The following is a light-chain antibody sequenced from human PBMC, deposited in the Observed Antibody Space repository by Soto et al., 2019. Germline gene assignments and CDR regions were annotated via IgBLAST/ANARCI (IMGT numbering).Light chain of an antibody. Sequence: QLVLTQSPSASASLGASVKLTCTLSSGHSNYAIAWHQQQPEKGPRYLMKLNSDGSHSRGDGIPDRFSGSSSGTERYLTISSLQSEDEADYYCQTWGTGIQAVFGGGTQLTVL. V-gene: IGLV4-69*01. J-gene: IGLJ7*01. CDR3: QTWGTGIQAV. CDR1: SGHSNYA. CDR2: LNSDGSH.